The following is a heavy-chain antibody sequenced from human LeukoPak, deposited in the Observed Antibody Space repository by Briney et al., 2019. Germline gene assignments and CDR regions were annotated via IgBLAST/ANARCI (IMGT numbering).Heavy chain of an antibody. CDR2: ISGSGGST. CDR3: AKDDSGWYPYMDYFDY. Sequence: GGSLRLSCAASGFIFTSYWMSWVRQAPGKGLEWVSAISGSGGSTYYADSVKGRFTISRDNPKNTLYLQMNSLRAEDTAVYYCAKDDSGWYPYMDYFDYWGQGTLVTVSS. CDR1: GFIFTSYW. V-gene: IGHV3-23*01. D-gene: IGHD6-19*01. J-gene: IGHJ4*02.